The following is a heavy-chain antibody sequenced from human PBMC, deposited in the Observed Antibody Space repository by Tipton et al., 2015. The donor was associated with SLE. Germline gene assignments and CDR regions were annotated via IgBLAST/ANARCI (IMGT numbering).Heavy chain of an antibody. D-gene: IGHD4-17*01. CDR2: VYYTGRT. V-gene: IGHV4-59*01. CDR3: AGVTTGLYGMDV. CDR1: GGSISSYY. Sequence: TLSLTCSVSGGSISSYYWSWIRQPPGKGLEWIGYVYYTGRTNYNPSLKSRVNISVDTSKNQFSLKLSSVTASDTAVYYCAGVTTGLYGMDVWGQGTTVTVSS. J-gene: IGHJ6*02.